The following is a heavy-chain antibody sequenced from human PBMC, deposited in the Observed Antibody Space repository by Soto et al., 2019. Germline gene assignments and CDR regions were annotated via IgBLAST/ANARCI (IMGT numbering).Heavy chain of an antibody. CDR2: INTEGSST. Sequence: EVQLVESGGGLVQPGGSLRLSCADSGFSFSSYWMHWVRQGPGKGLVWVARINTEGSSTNYADSVEGRFTISRDNAKNTLYLQINSLRAEDTAVYYCARSPGGYYIDWGQGTMVTVSS. CDR1: GFSFSSYW. CDR3: ARSPGGYYID. D-gene: IGHD2-15*01. J-gene: IGHJ3*01. V-gene: IGHV3-74*01.